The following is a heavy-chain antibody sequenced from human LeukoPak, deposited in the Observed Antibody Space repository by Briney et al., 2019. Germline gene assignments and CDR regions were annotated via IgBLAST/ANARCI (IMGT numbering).Heavy chain of an antibody. J-gene: IGHJ4*02. CDR1: GFTFTSHW. CDR2: VKQDGSDK. D-gene: IGHD2-8*01. CDR3: ARHCTNGVCLDY. Sequence: GGSLRLSCAASGFTFTSHWMSWVRQLPGEGLEWVAKVKQDGSDKYYVDSVKGRFTISRDNAKNSVNLQMNSLRAEDTAVYYCARHCTNGVCLDYWGQGTLVTVSS. V-gene: IGHV3-7*01.